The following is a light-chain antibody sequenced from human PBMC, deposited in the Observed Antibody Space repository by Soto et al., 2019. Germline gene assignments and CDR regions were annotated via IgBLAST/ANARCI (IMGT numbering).Light chain of an antibody. J-gene: IGKJ4*01. CDR3: QQYNNWPPLT. CDR1: QSVSSY. CDR2: GAS. Sequence: EIVMTQSPATLSVSPGERATLSCRTSQSVSSYLAWYQQKPAQAPRLLIYGASTRATAIPARFSGSGSGTEFTLTISSLQSEDFAVYYGQQYNNWPPLTFGGGTKVEIK. V-gene: IGKV3D-15*01.